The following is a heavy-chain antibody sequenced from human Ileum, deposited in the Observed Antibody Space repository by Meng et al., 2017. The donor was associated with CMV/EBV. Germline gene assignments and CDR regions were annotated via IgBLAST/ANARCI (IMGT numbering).Heavy chain of an antibody. CDR2: IYWDDDK. CDR3: AYRRGGGSGWNWFGP. J-gene: IGHJ5*02. CDR1: GSSPTTNGAG. V-gene: IGHV2-5*02. D-gene: IGHD6-19*01. Sequence: QITLKGCGATGVKPQKTLPFTRTFSGSSPTTNGAGLGWLRQPPGKALDWLALIYWDDDKHYSPSLESRLTIIKDTSRNRVIFIMTDMDPIDTATYYCAYRRGGGSGWNWFGPWGQGTLVTVSS.